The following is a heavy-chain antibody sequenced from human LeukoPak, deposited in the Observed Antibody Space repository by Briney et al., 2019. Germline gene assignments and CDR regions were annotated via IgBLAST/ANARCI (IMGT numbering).Heavy chain of an antibody. CDR3: ARDASGWSGDYFDY. CDR2: IYSSGST. CDR1: GGSISSYY. D-gene: IGHD6-19*01. J-gene: IGHJ4*02. V-gene: IGHV4-4*07. Sequence: SETLSVTCSVSGGSISSYYWTWIRQPAGKGLEWIGRIYSSGSTNYEPSLKGRVTLSLDTSKNQFSLKLSSVTAADTAVYYCARDASGWSGDYFDYWGQGILVTVSS.